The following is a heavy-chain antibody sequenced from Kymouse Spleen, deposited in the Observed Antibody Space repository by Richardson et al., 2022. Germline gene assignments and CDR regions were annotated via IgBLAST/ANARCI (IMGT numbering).Heavy chain of an antibody. CDR3: ARDREYSSSWYTYYYYYYGMDV. J-gene: IGHJ6*02. CDR2: IYYSGST. Sequence: QVQLQESGPGLVKPSQTLSLTCTVSGGSISSGGYYWSWIRQHPGKGLEWIGYIYYSGSTYYNPSLKSRVTISVDTSKNQFSLKLSSVTAADTAVYYCARDREYSSSWYTYYYYYYGMDVWGQGTTVTVSS. D-gene: IGHD6-13*01. CDR1: GGSISSGGYY. V-gene: IGHV4-31*03.